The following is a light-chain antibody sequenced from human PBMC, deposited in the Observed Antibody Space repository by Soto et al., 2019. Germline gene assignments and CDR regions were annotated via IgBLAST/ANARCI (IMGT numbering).Light chain of an antibody. CDR1: SSNIGAGYE. Sequence: QSVLTQPPSVSEAPGQRVTISCTGSSSNIGAGYEANWYQQVPGTAPKLLIYENNNRPSGVPDRFSGSKSGHSASLDITGLQAEHEAEYYCQSYDSRLSGYVFGTGTKLSVL. V-gene: IGLV1-40*01. CDR2: ENN. CDR3: QSYDSRLSGYV. J-gene: IGLJ1*01.